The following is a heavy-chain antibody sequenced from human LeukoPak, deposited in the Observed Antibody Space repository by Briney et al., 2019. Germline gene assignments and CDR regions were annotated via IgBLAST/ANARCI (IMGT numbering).Heavy chain of an antibody. D-gene: IGHD6-6*01. CDR3: ARLGRIAARLFDY. CDR1: GYRFTSYW. CDR2: IYPGDSDT. J-gene: IGHJ4*02. Sequence: GESLQISCKGSGYRFTSYWIGWVRQMPGKGLEWMGIIYPGDSDTRYSPSFQGQVTISADKSISTAYLQWSSLKASDTAMYYCARLGRIAARLFDYWGQGTLVTVSS. V-gene: IGHV5-51*01.